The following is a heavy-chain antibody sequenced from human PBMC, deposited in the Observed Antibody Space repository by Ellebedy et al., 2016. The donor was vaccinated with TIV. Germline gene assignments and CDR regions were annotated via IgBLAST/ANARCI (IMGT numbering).Heavy chain of an antibody. CDR2: VNTYKGNT. J-gene: IGHJ1*01. CDR3: TRDDRLSGSYYWAYFQY. Sequence: ASVKVSCXASGYTLSNYGISWVRHGTGQGLEWMGWVNTYKGNTNYAPKFRNRLTVTIDTSTGTAYMELRNLGSDDTAVYYCTRDDRLSGSYYWAYFQYWGQGTLVTVSS. D-gene: IGHD1-26*01. CDR1: GYTLSNYG. V-gene: IGHV1-18*01.